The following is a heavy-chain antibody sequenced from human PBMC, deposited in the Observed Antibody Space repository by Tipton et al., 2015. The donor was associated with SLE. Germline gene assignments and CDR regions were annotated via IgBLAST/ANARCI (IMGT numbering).Heavy chain of an antibody. J-gene: IGHJ4*02. Sequence: SLRLSCAASGFTFSSYAMSWVRQAPGKGLEWVSLIYSGGSTYYADSVKGRFTISRDNSKNTLYLQMNSLRAEDTAVYYCARDRGSSWFFFDYWGQGTLVTVSS. D-gene: IGHD6-13*01. CDR3: ARDRGSSWFFFDY. CDR2: IYSGGST. V-gene: IGHV3-66*02. CDR1: GFTFSSYA.